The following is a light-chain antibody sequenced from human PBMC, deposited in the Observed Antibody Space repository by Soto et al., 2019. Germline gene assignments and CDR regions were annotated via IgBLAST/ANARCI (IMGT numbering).Light chain of an antibody. Sequence: QSVLTQPPSVSGVPGQRVTISCTGSSSNIGAGYDVRWYQQLPGTAPKLLIYGNSNRPSGVPDRFSGSKSGTSASLAITGLQAEDDADYYCQSYDSSLSGSYVFGTGTKVTVL. CDR3: QSYDSSLSGSYV. J-gene: IGLJ1*01. V-gene: IGLV1-40*01. CDR2: GNS. CDR1: SSNIGAGYD.